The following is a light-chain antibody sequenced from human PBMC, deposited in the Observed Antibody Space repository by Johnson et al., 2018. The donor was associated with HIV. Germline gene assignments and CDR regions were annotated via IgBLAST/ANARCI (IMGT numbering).Light chain of an antibody. CDR3: GTWDSRLRSGF. J-gene: IGLJ1*01. V-gene: IGLV1-51*02. CDR2: ENN. CDR1: SSNIGNNY. Sequence: QSVLTQPPSVSAAPGQKVTISCSGSSSNIGNNYVSWYQQLPGTAPKLLIYENNRRPSGIPDRFSGSKSGTSATLGITGLTTGEEADYYCGTWDSRLRSGFFGTGTKV.